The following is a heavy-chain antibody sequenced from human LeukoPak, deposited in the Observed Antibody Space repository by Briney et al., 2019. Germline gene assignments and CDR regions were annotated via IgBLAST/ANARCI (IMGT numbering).Heavy chain of an antibody. J-gene: IGHJ4*02. Sequence: PGGSLRLSCAASGFTFSSYWMSWVRQAPGKGLEWVANIKQDGSEIYYVDSVKGRFTISRDTAKDSLYLQMNSLRAEDTAVYYCARGRGHSGYDLYDYWGQGTLVTVSS. CDR2: IKQDGSEI. V-gene: IGHV3-7*01. CDR1: GFTFSSYW. D-gene: IGHD5-12*01. CDR3: ARGRGHSGYDLYDY.